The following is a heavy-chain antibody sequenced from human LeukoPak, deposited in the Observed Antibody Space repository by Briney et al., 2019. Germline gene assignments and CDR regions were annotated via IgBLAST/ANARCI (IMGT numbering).Heavy chain of an antibody. CDR2: IITYNGHT. J-gene: IGHJ5*02. D-gene: IGHD1-14*01. Sequence: ASVKVSCKGSGFTFSAYAITWVRQAPGEGLEWMGWIITYNGHTNYAQKFQGRVTMTTDTSTSTAYMELRSLRSDDTAVYYCARIGREPRPNWFDPWGQGTLVIVSS. V-gene: IGHV1-18*01. CDR3: ARIGREPRPNWFDP. CDR1: GFTFSAYA.